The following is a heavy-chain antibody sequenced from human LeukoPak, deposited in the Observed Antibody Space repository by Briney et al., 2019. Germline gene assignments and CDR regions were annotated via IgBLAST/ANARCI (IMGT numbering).Heavy chain of an antibody. Sequence: QPGGSLRLSCAASGFTFSSYGMHWVRQAPGKGLEWVAVISYDGSNKYYADSVKGRFTISRDNSKNTLYLQMNSLRAEDTAVYYCARDGGGGSHPNNWFDPWGQGTLVTVSS. V-gene: IGHV3-30*03. CDR2: ISYDGSNK. J-gene: IGHJ5*02. CDR3: ARDGGGGSHPNNWFDP. CDR1: GFTFSSYG. D-gene: IGHD1-26*01.